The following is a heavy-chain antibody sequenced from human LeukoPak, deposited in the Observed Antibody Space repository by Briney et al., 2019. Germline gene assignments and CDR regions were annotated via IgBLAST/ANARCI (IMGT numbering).Heavy chain of an antibody. CDR3: ERDRAYNMDV. D-gene: IGHD1-1*01. CDR2: IYSDGSST. J-gene: IGHJ6*02. V-gene: IGHV3-74*01. Sequence: GGSLRLSCTASGFTFSSYWMHWVRQVPGKGLVWVSRIYSDGSSTIYADSVKGRFTISRDNAKNTLYLQMNSLRVEDTAVYYCERDRAYNMDVWGQGTTVTVSS. CDR1: GFTFSSYW.